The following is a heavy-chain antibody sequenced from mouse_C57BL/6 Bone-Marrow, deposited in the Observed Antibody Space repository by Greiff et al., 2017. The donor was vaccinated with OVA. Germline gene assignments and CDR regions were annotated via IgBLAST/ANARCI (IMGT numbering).Heavy chain of an antibody. CDR2: ISSGSSTI. D-gene: IGHD4-1*01. CDR1: GFTFSDYG. V-gene: IGHV5-17*01. Sequence: EVKLQESGGGLVKPGGSLKLSCAASGFTFSDYGMHWVRQAPEKGLEWVAYISSGSSTIYYADTVKGRFTISRDNAKNTLFLQMTSLRSEDTAMYYCAITDPWFAYWGQGTLVTVSA. J-gene: IGHJ3*01. CDR3: AITDPWFAY.